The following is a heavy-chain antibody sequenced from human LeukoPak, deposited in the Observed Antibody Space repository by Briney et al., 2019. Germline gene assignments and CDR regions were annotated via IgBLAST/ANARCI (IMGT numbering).Heavy chain of an antibody. CDR3: AGFPKGHYMDV. CDR1: GYSFTSHY. CDR2: INPSGGST. Sequence: ASVKVSCEASGYSFTSHYMHWVRQAPGQGLEWMGIINPSGGSTSYAQKFQGRVTMTRDMSTSTVYMELSSLRSEDTAVYYCAGFPKGHYMDVWGKGTTVTVSS. J-gene: IGHJ6*03. V-gene: IGHV1-46*01.